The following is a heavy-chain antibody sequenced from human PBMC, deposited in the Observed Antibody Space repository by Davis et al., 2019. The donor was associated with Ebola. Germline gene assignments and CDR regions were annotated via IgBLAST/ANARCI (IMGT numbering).Heavy chain of an antibody. CDR2: INQGGSVK. Sequence: GESLKISCAASGLSFSTYWMSWVRQTPDKGLEFVANINQGGSVKNYVDSVKGRFTISRDNAKNSLYLQMNSLRAEDTAVYYCARDLAVIVAGSSSGAFDVWGQGTMVIVSS. CDR1: GLSFSTYW. V-gene: IGHV3-7*01. J-gene: IGHJ3*01. CDR3: ARDLAVIVAGSSSGAFDV. D-gene: IGHD6-19*01.